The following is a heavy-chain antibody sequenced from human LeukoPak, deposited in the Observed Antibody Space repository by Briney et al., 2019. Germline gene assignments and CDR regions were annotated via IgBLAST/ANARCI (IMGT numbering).Heavy chain of an antibody. V-gene: IGHV3-30*18. Sequence: PGRSLRLSCAASGFTFSSYGMHWVRQAPGKGLEWVAVISYDGSNKYYADSVKGRFTISRDNSKNTLYLQMNSLRAEDTAVYYCAKDAYYDSSGYHSDDFDYWGQGTLVTVSS. J-gene: IGHJ4*02. CDR3: AKDAYYDSSGYHSDDFDY. CDR1: GFTFSSYG. CDR2: ISYDGSNK. D-gene: IGHD3-22*01.